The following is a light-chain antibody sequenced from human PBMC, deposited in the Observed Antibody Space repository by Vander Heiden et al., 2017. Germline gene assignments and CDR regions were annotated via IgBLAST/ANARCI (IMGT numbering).Light chain of an antibody. CDR2: DGS. CDR3: QQYDNSPPLT. J-gene: IGKJ4*01. CDR1: HNIGNK. V-gene: IGKV3-15*01. Sequence: EIVITQSPDTLSVSPGEGATLSCRPSHNIGNKLAWYQQKPGQAPRLLIYDGSTRATGTPARFSGTGSGTEFTLTISNLQSEDFAIYYCQQYDNSPPLTFGGGTKVDIK.